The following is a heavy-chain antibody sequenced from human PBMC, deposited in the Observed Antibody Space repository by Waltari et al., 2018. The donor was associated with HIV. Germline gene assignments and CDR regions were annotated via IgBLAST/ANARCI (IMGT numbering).Heavy chain of an antibody. CDR1: GFTFGYYA. Sequence: EVQLVESGGGLVKPGRSLRLSCTASGFTFGYYALSWFRQAPGKGLEWVGFIRSKAYGGTTEYAASVKGRFTISGDDSKSIAYLQMNSLKIEDTAVYYCTRALVSYYYDSRENAFDIWGQGTMVTVSS. V-gene: IGHV3-49*05. CDR3: TRALVSYYYDSRENAFDI. D-gene: IGHD3-22*01. CDR2: IRSKAYGGTT. J-gene: IGHJ3*02.